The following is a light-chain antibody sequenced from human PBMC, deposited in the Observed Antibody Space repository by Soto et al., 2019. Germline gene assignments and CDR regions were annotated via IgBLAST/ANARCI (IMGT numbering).Light chain of an antibody. V-gene: IGKV1-5*03. CDR3: QQYSIYWNT. Sequence: DIQMAQCPSTLSGSVGDRVTITCRASQTISSWLAWYQQKPGKAPKLLIYKASTLKSGVPSRFSGSGSGTEFTLTISSLQPDDFATYYCQQYSIYWNTLGQGTKVDI. J-gene: IGKJ2*01. CDR1: QTISSW. CDR2: KAS.